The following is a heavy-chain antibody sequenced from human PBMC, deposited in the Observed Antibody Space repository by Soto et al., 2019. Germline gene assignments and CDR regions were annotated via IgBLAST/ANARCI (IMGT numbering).Heavy chain of an antibody. D-gene: IGHD3-3*01. V-gene: IGHV1-46*01. CDR1: GYTFTSYY. CDR3: ARDRYDFWSGYYPNYYYYGMDV. CDR2: INPSGGST. Sequence: ASVKVSCKASGYTFTSYYMHWVRQAPGQGLEWTGIINPSGGSTSYAQKFQGRVTMTRDTSTSTVYMELSSLRSEDTAVYYCARDRYDFWSGYYPNYYYYGMDVWGQGTTVTV. J-gene: IGHJ6*02.